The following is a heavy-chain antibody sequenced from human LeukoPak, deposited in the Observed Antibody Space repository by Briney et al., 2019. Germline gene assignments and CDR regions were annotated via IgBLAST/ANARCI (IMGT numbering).Heavy chain of an antibody. V-gene: IGHV3-74*01. Sequence: GGSLRLSCAASGFTFNSYWMNWVRQAPGKGLVWVSRINTVGSSTDYADSVKGRFTISRDNAKNTLHLQMNSLRAEDTAVYYCARDSRIVGAAPTDYWGQGTLVTVSS. J-gene: IGHJ4*02. CDR3: ARDSRIVGAAPTDY. CDR2: INTVGSST. CDR1: GFTFNSYW. D-gene: IGHD1-26*01.